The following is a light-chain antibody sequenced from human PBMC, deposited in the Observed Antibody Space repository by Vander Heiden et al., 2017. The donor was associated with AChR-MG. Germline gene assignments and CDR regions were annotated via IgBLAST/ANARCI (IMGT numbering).Light chain of an antibody. V-gene: IGKV1-5*03. Sequence: DIQMTQSPSTLSAPVGDRVTIPCRASQSISNWLAWYQHKPGKAPKLLIYKASYLQTGVPSRFSGSGSATEFTLTISSLQPDDSATYFCQQYKSYPYSFGQGTILEIK. J-gene: IGKJ2*03. CDR3: QQYKSYPYS. CDR1: QSISNW. CDR2: KAS.